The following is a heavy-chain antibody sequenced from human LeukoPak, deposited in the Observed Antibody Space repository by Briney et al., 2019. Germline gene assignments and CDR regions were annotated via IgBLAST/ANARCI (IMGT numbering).Heavy chain of an antibody. V-gene: IGHV4-59*08. CDR1: GGSISSYY. D-gene: IGHD2/OR15-2a*01. CDR3: AGHHPRNTVDF. Sequence: SETLSLTCTVSGGSISSYYWSWIRQPPGKGLEWIAYISDIGSINYNPSLKSRVTISLDTPKNQFSLKLSSVTAADTAVYYCAGHHPRNTVDFWGQGTLDTVSS. CDR2: ISDIGSI. J-gene: IGHJ4*02.